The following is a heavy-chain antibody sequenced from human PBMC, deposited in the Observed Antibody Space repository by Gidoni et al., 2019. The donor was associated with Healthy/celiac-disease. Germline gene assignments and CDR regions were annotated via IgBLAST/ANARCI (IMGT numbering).Heavy chain of an antibody. Sequence: QVQLQESVPGLVKPSETLSLTCTVSGGSLCSYYWSWIRQPPGQGLEWIGYIYYSGSTNYNPSLKIRVTISVDTSKNQFSLKLSSVTAADTAVYYCARDSCSSTSCYKGEFDYWGQGTLVTVSS. J-gene: IGHJ4*02. V-gene: IGHV4-59*01. D-gene: IGHD2-2*02. CDR3: ARDSCSSTSCYKGEFDY. CDR2: IYYSGST. CDR1: GGSLCSYY.